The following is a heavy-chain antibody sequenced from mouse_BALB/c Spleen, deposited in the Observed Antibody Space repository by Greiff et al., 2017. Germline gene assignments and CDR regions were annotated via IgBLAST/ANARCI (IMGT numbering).Heavy chain of an antibody. CDR2: ISSGGGST. CDR1: GFAFSSYD. V-gene: IGHV5-12-1*01. Sequence: VQGVESGGGLVKPGGSLKLSCAASGFAFSSYDMSWVRQTPEKRLEWVAYISSGGGSTYYPDTVKGRFTISRDNAKNTLYLQMSSLKSEDTAMYYCARHRYLDYWGQGTTLTVSS. J-gene: IGHJ2*01. CDR3: ARHRYLDY.